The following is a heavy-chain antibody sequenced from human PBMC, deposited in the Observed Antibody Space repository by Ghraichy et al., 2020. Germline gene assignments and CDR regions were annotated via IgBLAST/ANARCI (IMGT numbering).Heavy chain of an antibody. V-gene: IGHV4-39*01. CDR3: ARQVAGTPGYYFDY. CDR1: GGSISSSSYY. J-gene: IGHJ4*02. D-gene: IGHD6-19*01. Sequence: SETLSLTCTVSGGSISSSSYYWGWIRQPPGKGRAWIGSIYYSGSTYYNPSLKSRVTISVDTSKNQFSLKLSSVTAADTAVYYCARQVAGTPGYYFDYWGQGTLVTVSS. CDR2: IYYSGST.